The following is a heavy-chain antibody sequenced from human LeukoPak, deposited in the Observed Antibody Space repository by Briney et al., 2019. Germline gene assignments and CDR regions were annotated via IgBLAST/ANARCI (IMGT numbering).Heavy chain of an antibody. CDR2: MSGSGGRT. V-gene: IGHV3-23*01. CDR1: GFTFNTYA. Sequence: PGGSLRLSCAASGFTFNTYAMSWVRQAPGKGLEWVSAMSGSGGRTYYADSVKGRFTISRDNSKNTLYLQMNSLRAEDTAVYYCAKVTRTPQQLGHYYYYYYMDVWGKGTTATISS. J-gene: IGHJ6*03. CDR3: AKVTRTPQQLGHYYYYYYMDV. D-gene: IGHD6-13*01.